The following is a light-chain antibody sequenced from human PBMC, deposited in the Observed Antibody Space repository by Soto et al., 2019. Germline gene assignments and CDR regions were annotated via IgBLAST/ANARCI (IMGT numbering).Light chain of an antibody. V-gene: IGKV3-20*01. J-gene: IGKJ4*01. CDR1: QSVSSSY. CDR3: QQYGSSPLT. CDR2: GAS. Sequence: EILLTQSPGTLSLSPGERVTLSCRASQSVSSSYLARYQQQPGQAPRLLIYGASSRATGIPDRFSGSGSGTDFALTISRLEPEDFAVYYCQQYGSSPLTFGGGTKV.